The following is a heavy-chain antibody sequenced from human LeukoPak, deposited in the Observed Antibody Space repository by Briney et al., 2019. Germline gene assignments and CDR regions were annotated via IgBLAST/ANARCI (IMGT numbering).Heavy chain of an antibody. CDR2: IKQDGSEK. CDR3: ARAFLRWGYYFGY. J-gene: IGHJ4*02. V-gene: IGHV3-7*01. D-gene: IGHD4-23*01. CDR1: GFTFSSYW. Sequence: GSLRLSCAASGFTFSSYWMSWVRQAPGKGLEWVANIKQDGSEKYYVDSVKGRFTISRDNAKNSLYLQMNSLRAEDTAVYYCARAFLRWGYYFGYWGQGTLVTVSS.